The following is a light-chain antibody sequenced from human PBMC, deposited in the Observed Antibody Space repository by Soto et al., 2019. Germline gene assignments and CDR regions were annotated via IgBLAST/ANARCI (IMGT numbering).Light chain of an antibody. CDR3: SSYTSSSTLYV. Sequence: QSALTQPAPVSGSPGQSITISCTGTSSDVTNYIYVSWYQQHPGKAPQLIIYDVSSRPSGISNRFSDSKSGNTASLTISGLQAEDEADYYCSSYTSSSTLYVFGTGTKVTVL. CDR1: SSDVTNYIY. CDR2: DVS. V-gene: IGLV2-14*01. J-gene: IGLJ1*01.